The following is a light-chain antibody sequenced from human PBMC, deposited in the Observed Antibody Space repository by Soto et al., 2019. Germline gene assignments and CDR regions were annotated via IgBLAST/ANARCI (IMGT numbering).Light chain of an antibody. CDR3: AQATQFPHT. CDR1: QSLVHVNGKTY. Sequence: DIVMTQAPLSSAVALGQPASISCRSSQSLVHVNGKTYLSWFQQRPGHPPRLLIYEISNRFSGVPERFSGSGVGTYSTLKISRVEAEDVGLYYCAQATQFPHTFGQGTKLEI. V-gene: IGKV2-24*01. CDR2: EIS. J-gene: IGKJ2*01.